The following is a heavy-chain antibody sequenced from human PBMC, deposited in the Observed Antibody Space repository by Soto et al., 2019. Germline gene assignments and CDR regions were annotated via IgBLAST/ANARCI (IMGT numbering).Heavy chain of an antibody. V-gene: IGHV5-51*01. CDR2: IYPGDSDT. CDR1: GYSFTSYW. J-gene: IGHJ5*02. CDR3: ARRGSSGWYVSDNWFDP. Sequence: GESLKISCKGSGYSFTSYWIGWVRQMPGKGLEWMGIIYPGDSDTRYSPSFQGQVTISADKSISTAYLQWSSLKASDTAMYYCARRGSSGWYVSDNWFDPWGQGTLVTVSS. D-gene: IGHD6-19*01.